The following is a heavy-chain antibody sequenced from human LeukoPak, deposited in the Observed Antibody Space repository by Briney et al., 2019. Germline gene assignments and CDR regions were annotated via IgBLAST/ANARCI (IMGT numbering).Heavy chain of an antibody. CDR3: ARHFSGSYYLGDY. CDR1: GGSISSGGYY. D-gene: IGHD1-26*01. J-gene: IGHJ4*02. Sequence: SQTLSLTCTVSGGSISSGGYYWSWIRQHPGKGLEWIGYIYYSGSTYYNPSLKSRVTISVDTSKNQFSLKLSSVTAADTAVYYCARHFSGSYYLGDYWGQGTLVTVSS. V-gene: IGHV4-31*03. CDR2: IYYSGST.